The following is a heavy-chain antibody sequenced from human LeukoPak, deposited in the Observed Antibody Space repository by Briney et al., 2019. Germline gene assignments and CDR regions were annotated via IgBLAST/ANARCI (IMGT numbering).Heavy chain of an antibody. Sequence: PGGSLRLSCAASGFTFSSYEMNWVRQAPGKGLEWVSYISSSGSTIYYADSVKGRFTISRDNAKNSLYLQMNSLRAEDTAVYYCARYAGPTRETCDYWGQGTLVTVSS. V-gene: IGHV3-48*03. J-gene: IGHJ4*02. D-gene: IGHD1-26*01. CDR3: ARYAGPTRETCDY. CDR2: ISSSGSTI. CDR1: GFTFSSYE.